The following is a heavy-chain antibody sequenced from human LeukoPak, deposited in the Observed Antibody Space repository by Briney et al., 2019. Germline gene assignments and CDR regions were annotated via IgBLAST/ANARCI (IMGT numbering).Heavy chain of an antibody. CDR1: GGSFSGYY. J-gene: IGHJ3*02. Sequence: PSETLSLTCAVYGGSFSGYYWSWIRQPPGKGLEWIGEINHSGSTNYKPSLKSRVTISVDTSKNHFSLKLSSVTAADTAVYYCARGLYCGGDCYPDGFDIWGQGTMVTVSS. D-gene: IGHD2-21*02. CDR3: ARGLYCGGDCYPDGFDI. CDR2: INHSGST. V-gene: IGHV4-34*01.